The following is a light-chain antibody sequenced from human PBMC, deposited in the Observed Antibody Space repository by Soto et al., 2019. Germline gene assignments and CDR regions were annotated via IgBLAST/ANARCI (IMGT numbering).Light chain of an antibody. CDR2: GAS. V-gene: IGKV3-20*01. J-gene: IGKJ4*01. Sequence: EIVLTQSPGTLSLSPGERATLSYRASQSLSSNYLAWYQQKPGQAPRLLIYGASNRATGIPDTFSGSGSGTDFTLTISRLEPEDFAVYYCQQYGSSPLTFGGGTKVEIK. CDR3: QQYGSSPLT. CDR1: QSLSSNY.